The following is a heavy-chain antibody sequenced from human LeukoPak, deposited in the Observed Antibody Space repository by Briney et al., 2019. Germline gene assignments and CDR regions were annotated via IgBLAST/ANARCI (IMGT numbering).Heavy chain of an antibody. CDR3: ARDRVLRGYSYGFNY. D-gene: IGHD5-18*01. CDR2: IWYDGSNK. V-gene: IGHV3-33*01. Sequence: GGSLRLSCAASGFTFSSYGMHWVRQAPGKGLEWVAVIWYDGSNKYYADSVKGRFTISRDNSKNTLYLQMNSLRAEDTAVYYCARDRVLRGYSYGFNYWGQGTLVTVSS. J-gene: IGHJ4*02. CDR1: GFTFSSYG.